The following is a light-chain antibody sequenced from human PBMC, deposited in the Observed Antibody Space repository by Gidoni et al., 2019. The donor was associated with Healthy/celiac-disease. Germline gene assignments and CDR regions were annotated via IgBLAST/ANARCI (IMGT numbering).Light chain of an antibody. CDR1: QSISSW. V-gene: IGKV1-5*01. Sequence: EIQMTKSPSTLSASVGDRVTITCRASQSISSWLAWYQQKPGKAPKLLIYDASSLESGVPSRFSGSGSGTEFTLTISSLQPDDFATYYCQQYNSYSGTFGQGTKLEIK. CDR2: DAS. CDR3: QQYNSYSGT. J-gene: IGKJ2*01.